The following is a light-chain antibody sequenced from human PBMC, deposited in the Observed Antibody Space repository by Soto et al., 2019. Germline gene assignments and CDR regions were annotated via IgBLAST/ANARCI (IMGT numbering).Light chain of an antibody. CDR2: DVT. V-gene: IGLV2-8*01. J-gene: IGLJ2*01. Sequence: QSVLTQPPSASGSPGQSVTISCTGASSDVGGYNFVSWYQHHPGKAPRLMIYDVTQRPSGVPDRFSGSKSGNTASLTVSGLQVDDEAYYYCSSYAGSGIPVAFGGGTKVTVL. CDR1: SSDVGGYNF. CDR3: SSYAGSGIPVA.